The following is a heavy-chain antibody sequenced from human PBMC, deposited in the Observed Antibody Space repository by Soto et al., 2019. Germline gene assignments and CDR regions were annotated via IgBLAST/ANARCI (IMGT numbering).Heavy chain of an antibody. D-gene: IGHD5-18*01. CDR2: IYYSGST. J-gene: IGHJ4*02. Sequence: SETLSLTCTVSGGSISSSSYYWGWIRQPPGKGLEWIGSIYYSGSTYYNPSLKSRVTISVDTSKNQFSLKLSSVTAADTAVYYCARLNKDTAMVTFDYWGQGTLVTVSS. V-gene: IGHV4-39*01. CDR3: ARLNKDTAMVTFDY. CDR1: GGSISSSSYY.